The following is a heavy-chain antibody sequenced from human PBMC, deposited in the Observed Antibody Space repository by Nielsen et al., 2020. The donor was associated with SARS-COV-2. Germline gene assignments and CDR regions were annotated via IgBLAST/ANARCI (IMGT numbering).Heavy chain of an antibody. V-gene: IGHV3-53*01. CDR2: IYSGGST. J-gene: IGHJ6*02. CDR3: AKDKSYGDYYYYGMDV. Sequence: VRQAPGKGLEWVSVIYSGGSTYYADSVKGRFTISRDNSKNTLYLQMNSLRAEDTAVYYCAKDKSYGDYYYYGMDVWGQGTTVTVSS. D-gene: IGHD5-18*01.